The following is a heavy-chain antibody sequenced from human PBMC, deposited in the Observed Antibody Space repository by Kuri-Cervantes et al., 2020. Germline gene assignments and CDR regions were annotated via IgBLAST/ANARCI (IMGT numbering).Heavy chain of an antibody. CDR1: GYTFTSYD. D-gene: IGHD6-19*01. V-gene: IGHV1-2*04. CDR3: ARGRGGSGWYVIYNWFDS. J-gene: IGHJ5*01. Sequence: ASVKVSCKASGYTFTSYDINWVRQATGQGLEWMGWINPNSGGTNYAQKFQGWVTMTRDTSISTAYMELSRLRSDDTAVYYCARGRGGSGWYVIYNWFDSWGQGTQVTVSS. CDR2: INPNSGGT.